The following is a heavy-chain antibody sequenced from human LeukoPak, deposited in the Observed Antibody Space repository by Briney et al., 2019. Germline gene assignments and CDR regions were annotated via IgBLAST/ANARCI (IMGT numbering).Heavy chain of an antibody. Sequence: GESLQISCKGSGYIFTSYWIGWVRQMPGKGLEWMGIIYPGDSDTRYSSSFQGQVTISADKSISTAYLQWSSLKASDTAMYYCARVVDSAMAPLFDYWGQGTLVTVSS. CDR2: IYPGDSDT. J-gene: IGHJ4*02. CDR1: GYIFTSYW. V-gene: IGHV5-51*01. CDR3: ARVVDSAMAPLFDY. D-gene: IGHD5-18*01.